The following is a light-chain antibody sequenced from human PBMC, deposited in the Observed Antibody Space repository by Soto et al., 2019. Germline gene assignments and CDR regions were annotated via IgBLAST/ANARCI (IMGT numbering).Light chain of an antibody. Sequence: DIVMTQSPDSLAVSLGERATINCKSSQSVLYSSNNKNYLSWYQQKPGQPPKLLVYLASTRESGVPDRVSGRGSGTDFTLTISSLQAEDAAIYYCQQCFSTPFTFGHGTKLEIK. J-gene: IGKJ3*01. V-gene: IGKV4-1*01. CDR3: QQCFSTPFT. CDR2: LAS. CDR1: QSVLYSSNNKNY.